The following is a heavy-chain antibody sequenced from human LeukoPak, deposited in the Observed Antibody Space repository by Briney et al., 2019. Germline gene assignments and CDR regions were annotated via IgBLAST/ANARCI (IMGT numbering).Heavy chain of an antibody. V-gene: IGHV3-21*01. CDR3: ARDYYDSSGYIRSYYYYMDV. CDR1: GFTFSSYS. Sequence: PGGSLRLSCAASGFTFSSYSMNWVRQAPGKGLESVSSISSSSSYIYYADSVKGRFTISRDNAKNSLYLQMNSLRAEDTAVYYCARDYYDSSGYIRSYYYYMDVWGKGTTVTVSS. D-gene: IGHD3-22*01. CDR2: ISSSSSYI. J-gene: IGHJ6*03.